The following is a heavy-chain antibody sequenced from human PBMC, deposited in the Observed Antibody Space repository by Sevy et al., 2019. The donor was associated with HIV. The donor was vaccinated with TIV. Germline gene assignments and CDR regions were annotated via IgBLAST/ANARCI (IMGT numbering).Heavy chain of an antibody. V-gene: IGHV1-2*04. D-gene: IGHD7-27*01. CDR3: ARDLRNKANWELDF. CDR2: IDPNSGAT. J-gene: IGHJ4*02. Sequence: ASVKVSCKASGYTFTDYFIHWVRQPPGQGLDYMGWIDPNSGATFDAQIFQGWVTLTRDTSITTAYTELTRLTPDDTAVYYCARDLRNKANWELDFWGQGTLVTVSS. CDR1: GYTFTDYF.